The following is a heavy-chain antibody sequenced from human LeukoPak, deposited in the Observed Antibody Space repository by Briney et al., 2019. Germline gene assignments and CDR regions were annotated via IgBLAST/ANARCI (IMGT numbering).Heavy chain of an antibody. CDR1: GGSISSYY. Sequence: SETLSLTCTVSGGSISSYYWGWIRQPPGKGLEWIGSIYYSGSTYYNPSLKSRVTISVDTSKNQFSLKLSSVTAADTAVYYCARGPNYYDSSGYYPFDYWGQGTLVTVSS. CDR3: ARGPNYYDSSGYYPFDY. J-gene: IGHJ4*02. D-gene: IGHD3-22*01. V-gene: IGHV4-39*07. CDR2: IYYSGST.